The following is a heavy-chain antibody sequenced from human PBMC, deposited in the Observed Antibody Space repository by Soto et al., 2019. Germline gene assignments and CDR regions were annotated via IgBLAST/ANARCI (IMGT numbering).Heavy chain of an antibody. CDR3: AKALTVGATTPFDY. V-gene: IGHV3-23*01. CDR2: ISGSDSGT. CDR1: GFTFSTYA. J-gene: IGHJ4*02. Sequence: GGSLRLSCAASGFTFSTYAMSWVRQAPGKRLEWVSAISGSDSGTYHASSVRGRFTISRDNSKNTLYLQMNSLRAEDTAVYYCAKALTVGATTPFDYWGQGTRVTVSS. D-gene: IGHD1-26*01.